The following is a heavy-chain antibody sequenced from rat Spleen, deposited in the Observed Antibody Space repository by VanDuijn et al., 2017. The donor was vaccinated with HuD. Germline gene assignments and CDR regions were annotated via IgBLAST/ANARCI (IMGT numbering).Heavy chain of an antibody. D-gene: IGHD1-12*01. CDR2: ITNIAGGT. J-gene: IGHJ2*01. V-gene: IGHV5-31*01. Sequence: EVQLVESGGGLVQPGGSLKLSCVASGFKFNYYWMTWIRQAPGKGLEWIASITNIAGGTHYPDSVKGRFTISRDIAKTTLYLHMTSLRSEDTATYYCTRGTYYRHWGQGVMVTVSS. CDR3: TRGTYYRH. CDR1: GFKFNYYW.